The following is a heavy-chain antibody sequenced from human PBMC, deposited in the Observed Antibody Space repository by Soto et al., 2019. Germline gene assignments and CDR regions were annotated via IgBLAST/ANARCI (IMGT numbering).Heavy chain of an antibody. CDR3: AQSPRLTEAFDI. V-gene: IGHV5-51*01. CDR2: IYPGDSDT. Sequence: GESLKISCKFSGYSFTSYWIGWVRQMPGKGPEWMGIIYPGDSDTRYSPSFQGHVTISADKSFTTAYLQWSSLKASDTAMYYCAQSPRLTEAFDIWGQGTMVTVSS. CDR1: GYSFTSYW. J-gene: IGHJ3*02.